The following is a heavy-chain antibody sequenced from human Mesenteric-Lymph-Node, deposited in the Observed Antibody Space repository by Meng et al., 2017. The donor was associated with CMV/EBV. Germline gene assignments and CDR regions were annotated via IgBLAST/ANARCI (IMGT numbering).Heavy chain of an antibody. Sequence: CKASGYTFTNYDINWVRQATGQGLEWMGWINPDSGNRDYTQKFQGRVTFTRNTSINTAYMEVSRLTSDDTAVYYCARGGWRAYHMDYWGQGTLVTVSS. J-gene: IGHJ4*02. V-gene: IGHV1-8*03. CDR2: INPDSGNR. CDR1: GYTFTNYD. CDR3: ARGGWRAYHMDY. D-gene: IGHD1-14*01.